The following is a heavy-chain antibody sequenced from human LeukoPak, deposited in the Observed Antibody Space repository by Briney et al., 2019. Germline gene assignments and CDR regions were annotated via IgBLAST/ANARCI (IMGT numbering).Heavy chain of an antibody. J-gene: IGHJ6*02. CDR1: GFTFSSYD. CDR2: IGTAGDT. CDR3: ARDRAPYYGMDV. V-gene: IGHV3-13*04. Sequence: GGSLRLSCAASGFTFSSYDMHWVRQATGKGLEWVSAIGTAGDTYYPGSVKGRFTISRENAKNSLYLQMNSLRAGDTAVYYCARDRAPYYGMDVWGQGTTVTVSS.